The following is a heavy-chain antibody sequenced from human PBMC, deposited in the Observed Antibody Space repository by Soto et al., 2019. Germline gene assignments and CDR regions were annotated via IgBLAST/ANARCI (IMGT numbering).Heavy chain of an antibody. D-gene: IGHD6-13*01. V-gene: IGHV3-23*01. CDR1: GFTFSNFD. CDR2: ISTSGGTT. Sequence: EVQLLESGGGLVQPGGSLRLSCAASGFTFSNFDMSWVRQAPGKGLEWVSGISTSGGTTYYADSVKGRFTSSRDHSKNTLYLQMTSLRAEDPAVYYCATGTAAPAHWGQGTLVTVSS. J-gene: IGHJ1*01. CDR3: ATGTAAPAH.